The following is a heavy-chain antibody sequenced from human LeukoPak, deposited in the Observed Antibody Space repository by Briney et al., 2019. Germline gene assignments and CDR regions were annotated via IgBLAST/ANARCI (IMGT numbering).Heavy chain of an antibody. CDR3: ARTWGGIMITFGGVIPPYPTPWPFDY. D-gene: IGHD3-16*02. CDR2: INPSGGST. Sequence: ASVKVSCKASGYTFTSYYMHWVRQAPGRGLEWMGIINPSGGSTSYAQRFQGRVTMTRDMSTSTVYMELSSLRSEDTAVYYCARTWGGIMITFGGVIPPYPTPWPFDYWGQGTLVTVSS. J-gene: IGHJ4*02. V-gene: IGHV1-46*01. CDR1: GYTFTSYY.